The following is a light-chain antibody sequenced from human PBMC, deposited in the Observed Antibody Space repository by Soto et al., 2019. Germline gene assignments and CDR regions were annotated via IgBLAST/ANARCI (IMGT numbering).Light chain of an antibody. Sequence: QSALTQPASVSGSPGQSITISCTITSSDVDAYTYVSWYQHHPGKAPKLIIYEVSYRPSGISNRFSGSKSGNTASLTISGLRAEDEADYYCNSYTSSTTLDVFGGGTKVTVL. J-gene: IGLJ2*01. CDR2: EVS. CDR1: SSDVDAYTY. CDR3: NSYTSSTTLDV. V-gene: IGLV2-14*01.